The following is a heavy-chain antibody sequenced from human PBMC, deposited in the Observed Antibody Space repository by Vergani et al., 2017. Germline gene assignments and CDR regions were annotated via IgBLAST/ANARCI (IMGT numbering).Heavy chain of an antibody. D-gene: IGHD6-19*01. Sequence: EVQLLESGGGLVQPGGSLRLSCAVSGFTFSSYAMSWVRQAPGKGLEWVSAISGSGGSTYYADSVKGRFTISRDNPKNTLYLQMNSLRAEDTAVYYCAGGGWLYYFDYWGQGTLVTVSS. CDR2: ISGSGGST. CDR1: GFTFSSYA. J-gene: IGHJ4*02. CDR3: AGGGWLYYFDY. V-gene: IGHV3-23*01.